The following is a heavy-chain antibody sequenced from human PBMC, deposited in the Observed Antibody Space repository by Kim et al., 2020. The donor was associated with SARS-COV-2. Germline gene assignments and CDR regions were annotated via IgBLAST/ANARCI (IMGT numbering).Heavy chain of an antibody. D-gene: IGHD3-22*01. V-gene: IGHV3-23*01. Sequence: GGSLRLSCAASGFTFSSSGMTWVRQAPGKGLEWVSTISGAGASTYYVDSVKGRFTISRDNSRNSLYLQMNNLRAEDSAVYFCARAHGGSGYAFCDFWGQGILVTVSS. CDR1: GFTFSSSG. J-gene: IGHJ4*02. CDR3: ARAHGGSGYAFCDF. CDR2: ISGAGAST.